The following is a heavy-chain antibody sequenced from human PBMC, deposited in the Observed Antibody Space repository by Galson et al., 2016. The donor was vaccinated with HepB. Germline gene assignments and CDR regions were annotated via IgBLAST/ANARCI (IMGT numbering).Heavy chain of an antibody. V-gene: IGHV3-74*01. CDR2: IGSDGSST. CDR1: GFTFSSKW. J-gene: IGHJ6*02. CDR3: ARENRGYYYGMDV. Sequence: LRLSCAASGFTFSSKWMHWVRQAPGKGLVWVSRIGSDGSSTNYGDSVRGRFTISRDNARKTLYLLMNSLRAEDTAVYYCARENRGYYYGMDVWGQGTTVTVSS.